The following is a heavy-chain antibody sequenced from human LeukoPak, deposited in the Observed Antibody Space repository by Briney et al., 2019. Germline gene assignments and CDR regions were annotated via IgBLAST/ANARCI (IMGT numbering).Heavy chain of an antibody. CDR1: GGSISSYY. J-gene: IGHJ5*02. V-gene: IGHV4-59*12. CDR3: ATYWLSWFDP. CDR2: IYYSGST. D-gene: IGHD3-9*01. Sequence: SETLSLTCTVSGGSISSYYWSWIRQPPGKGLEWIGYIYYSGSTNYNPSLKSRVTISVDTSKNQFSLKLSSVTAADTAVYYCATYWLSWFDPWGQGTLVTVSS.